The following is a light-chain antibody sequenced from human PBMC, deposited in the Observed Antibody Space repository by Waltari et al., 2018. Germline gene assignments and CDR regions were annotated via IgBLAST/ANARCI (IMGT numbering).Light chain of an antibody. CDR3: SSYAGSNKGV. J-gene: IGLJ2*01. CDR1: SSDVGAYNS. CDR2: EVT. V-gene: IGLV2-8*01. Sequence: QSALTQPPSASGSPGQSVPISCTGTSSDVGAYNSVSWYQQHPGKAPKLMIYEVTKRPSGVPDRFSGSKSGNTASLTVSGLQAEDEADYYCSSYAGSNKGVFGGGTHLTVL.